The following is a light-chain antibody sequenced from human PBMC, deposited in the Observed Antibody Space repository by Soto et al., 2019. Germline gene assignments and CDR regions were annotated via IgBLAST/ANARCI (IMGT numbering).Light chain of an antibody. V-gene: IGKV3-11*01. CDR1: QSVSRY. CDR3: QQRSSWPRT. CDR2: DAS. Sequence: EIVLTQSPATLSLSPGERATLSCRASQSVSRYLAWYQQKPGQAPRLLIYDASNRATDIPARFSGRGSGTDFTLTISILEPEDSAVYFCQQRSSWPRTFGQGTKVEIK. J-gene: IGKJ1*01.